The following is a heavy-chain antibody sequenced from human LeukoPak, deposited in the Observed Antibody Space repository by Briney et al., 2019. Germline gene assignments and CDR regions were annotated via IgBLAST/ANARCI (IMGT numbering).Heavy chain of an antibody. J-gene: IGHJ4*02. CDR1: GGSINSSSNQ. Sequence: SETLSLTCTVSGGSINSSSNQWGWIRQPPGKGLEWIGSISYSGNTYYKPSLKSRVTVSVDTSKKQFSLKLNSVTAADTAVYFCARIPIVIVPAYFDSWGQGTLVTVSS. V-gene: IGHV4-39*01. D-gene: IGHD2-2*01. CDR3: ARIPIVIVPAYFDS. CDR2: ISYSGNT.